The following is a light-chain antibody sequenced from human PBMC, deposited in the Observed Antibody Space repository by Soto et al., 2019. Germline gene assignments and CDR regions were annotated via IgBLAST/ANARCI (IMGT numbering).Light chain of an antibody. CDR3: CSYAGSSTFRV. J-gene: IGLJ2*01. V-gene: IGLV2-23*03. Sequence: QSALTQPASVSGSPGQSITISCTGTISDVGSYNLVSWYQQHPGKAPKLMIYEGSKRPSGVSNRFSGSKSGNTASLTISGLQAEDEADYYCCSYAGSSTFRVFGGGTQLPVL. CDR1: ISDVGSYNL. CDR2: EGS.